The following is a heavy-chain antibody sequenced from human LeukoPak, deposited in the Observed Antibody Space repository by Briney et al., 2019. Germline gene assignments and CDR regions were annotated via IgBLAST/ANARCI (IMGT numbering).Heavy chain of an antibody. CDR3: ARDVRYYYGSGSYPW. J-gene: IGHJ4*02. CDR2: ISSSSSYI. D-gene: IGHD3-10*01. Sequence: GGSLRLSCAASGFTFSSYSMNWVRQAPGKGLEWVSSISSSSSYIYYAHSVKGRFTISRDNAKNSLYLQMNSLRAEDTAVYYCARDVRYYYGSGSYPWWGQGTLVTVSS. CDR1: GFTFSSYS. V-gene: IGHV3-21*01.